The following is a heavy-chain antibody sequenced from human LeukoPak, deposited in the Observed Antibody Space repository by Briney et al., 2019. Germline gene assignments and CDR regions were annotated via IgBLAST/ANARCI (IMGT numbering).Heavy chain of an antibody. D-gene: IGHD4-23*01. J-gene: IGHJ4*02. CDR2: ISPNSGGT. CDR3: ARNYGGTSKYFDY. CDR1: GYSFNDYY. V-gene: IGHV1-2*02. Sequence: ASVKVSCKASGYSFNDYYIHWVRQAPGQGLEWLGWISPNSGGTNYAQNFQGRVTTTRDTSITTAYMELSGLTSDDTALYYCARNYGGTSKYFDYWGQGTLVTVSS.